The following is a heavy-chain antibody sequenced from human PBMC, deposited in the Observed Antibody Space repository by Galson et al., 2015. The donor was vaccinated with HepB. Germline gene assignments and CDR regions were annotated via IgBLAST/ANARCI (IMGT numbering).Heavy chain of an antibody. CDR3: ARGAPSVRPYYYYYMDV. CDR1: GYTFTTYG. Sequence: SVKVSCKASGYTFTTYGISWVRQAPGQGLEWMGWISAYNGNTNNAQKFQGRVTMTTDTSTSTAYMELRSLRSDDTAVYYCARGAPSVRPYYYYYMDVWGRGTTVTVSS. V-gene: IGHV1-18*01. CDR2: ISAYNGNT. D-gene: IGHD3-10*01. J-gene: IGHJ6*03.